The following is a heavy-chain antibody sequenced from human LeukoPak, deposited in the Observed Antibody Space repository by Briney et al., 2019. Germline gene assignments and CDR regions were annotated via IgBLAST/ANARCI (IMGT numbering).Heavy chain of an antibody. Sequence: EPSETLSLTCAVYGGSFSGYYWSWIRQHPGKGLEWIGYIYYSGSTYYNPSLKSRVTISVDTSKNQFSLKLSSVTAADTAVYYCARVSTYYYDSSGYSFDYWGQGTLVTVSS. V-gene: IGHV4-31*11. J-gene: IGHJ4*02. CDR2: IYYSGST. CDR1: GGSFSGYY. D-gene: IGHD3-22*01. CDR3: ARVSTYYYDSSGYSFDY.